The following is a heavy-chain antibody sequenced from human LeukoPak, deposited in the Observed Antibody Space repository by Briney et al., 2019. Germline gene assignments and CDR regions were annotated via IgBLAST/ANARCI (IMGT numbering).Heavy chain of an antibody. Sequence: SQTLSLTCAISGDSVSSNSAAWNWIRQSPSRGLEWLGRTYYRSKWYNDYAVSVKSRITINPDTSKNQFSLQLNSVTPEDTAVYYCATTSLSYYYYDSSGSLDYWGQGTLVTVSS. CDR3: ATTSLSYYYYDSSGSLDY. J-gene: IGHJ4*02. V-gene: IGHV6-1*01. CDR2: TYYRSKWYN. D-gene: IGHD3-22*01. CDR1: GDSVSSNSAA.